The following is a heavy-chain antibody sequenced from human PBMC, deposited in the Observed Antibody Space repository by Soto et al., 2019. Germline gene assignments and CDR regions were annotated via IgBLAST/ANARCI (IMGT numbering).Heavy chain of an antibody. CDR2: VYNSGST. D-gene: IGHD6-13*01. CDR3: ARYRREAVAGYTLDN. Sequence: NPSETLSLTCTVSGGSISSNYWTWIRQPPGKGLEWIGYVYNSGSTNYNPSLKSRVTNSEDTTKSQFSLKVNSMTAADTAVYYCARYRREAVAGYTLDNWGQGILVTVSS. J-gene: IGHJ4*02. CDR1: GGSISSNY. V-gene: IGHV4-59*01.